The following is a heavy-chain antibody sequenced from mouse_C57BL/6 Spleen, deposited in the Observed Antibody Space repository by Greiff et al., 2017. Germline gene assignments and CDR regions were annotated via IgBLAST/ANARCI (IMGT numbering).Heavy chain of an antibody. J-gene: IGHJ1*03. V-gene: IGHV1-55*01. CDR2: IYPGSGST. CDR3: ARGTQGYWYFDV. Sequence: VKLQQPGAELVKPGASVKMSCKASGYTFTSYWLTWVKQRPGQGLEWIGDIYPGSGSTTYNEKFKSKATLTVDTSSSTAYMQLSSLTSEDSAVYYCARGTQGYWYFDVWGTGTTVTVSS. CDR1: GYTFTSYW.